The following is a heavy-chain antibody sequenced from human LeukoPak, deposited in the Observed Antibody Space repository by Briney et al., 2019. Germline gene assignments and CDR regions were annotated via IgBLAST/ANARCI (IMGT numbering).Heavy chain of an antibody. J-gene: IGHJ1*01. Sequence: GGSLRLSCAASGFTFSSHAMSWVRQAPGKGLEWVSAISGSGGSTYYADSVKGRFTISRDNSKNTLYLQMNSLRAEDTAVYYCAKGGPDHDYGDYGRYFQHWGQGTLVTVSS. CDR1: GFTFSSHA. CDR2: ISGSGGST. CDR3: AKGGPDHDYGDYGRYFQH. D-gene: IGHD4-17*01. V-gene: IGHV3-23*01.